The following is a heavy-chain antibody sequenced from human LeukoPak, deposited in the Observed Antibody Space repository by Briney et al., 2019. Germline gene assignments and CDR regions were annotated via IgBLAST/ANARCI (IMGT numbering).Heavy chain of an antibody. V-gene: IGHV4-59*08. Sequence: PSETLSLTCAVYGGSFSGFYWNWIRQPPGKGLEWIGYIYYSGSTNYNPSLKSRLTISVDTSKNQFSLKLSSVTATDTAVYYCASLTTVTQGYFDSWGQGTLVTVSS. J-gene: IGHJ4*02. CDR3: ASLTTVTQGYFDS. CDR2: IYYSGST. CDR1: GGSFSGFY. D-gene: IGHD4-17*01.